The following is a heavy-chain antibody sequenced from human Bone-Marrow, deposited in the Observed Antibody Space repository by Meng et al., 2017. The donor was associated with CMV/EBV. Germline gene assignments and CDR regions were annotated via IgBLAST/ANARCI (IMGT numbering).Heavy chain of an antibody. CDR3: ARSGYYYGLDV. CDR1: GYTFTGYY. CDR2: IGFNSGDT. V-gene: IGHV1-2*02. Sequence: ASVKVSCKTSGYTFTGYYIHWVRQAPGQGLEWMGWIGFNSGDTNYAQKFQGRVTMTRDTSITTTYMELSRLRSDDTAVYYCARSGYYYGLDVWGQGTTVTVYS. J-gene: IGHJ6*02.